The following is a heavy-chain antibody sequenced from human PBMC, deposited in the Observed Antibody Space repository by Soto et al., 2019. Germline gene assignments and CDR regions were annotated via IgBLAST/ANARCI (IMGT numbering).Heavy chain of an antibody. J-gene: IGHJ3*02. Sequence: SETLSLTCTVSGGSVSSGAYYWTWIRQRPGKGLEWIGYIYYSGSTYYSPSLKSRLSISLDTSKNQFSLRLSSATAADTAMYYCARARLRAVYAFDIWGQGTMVTVSS. CDR1: GGSVSSGAYY. V-gene: IGHV4-31*03. D-gene: IGHD5-12*01. CDR3: ARARLRAVYAFDI. CDR2: IYYSGST.